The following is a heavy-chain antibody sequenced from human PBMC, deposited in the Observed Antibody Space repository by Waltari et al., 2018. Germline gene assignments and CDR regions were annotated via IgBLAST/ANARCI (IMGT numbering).Heavy chain of an antibody. V-gene: IGHV4-4*02. J-gene: IGHJ5*02. CDR3: ARDRGLRGGYDS. CDR1: GVSISSSNW. Sequence: QVQLQESGPGLVTPSGTLSLTCAVSGVSISSSNWWSWVRQPPGKGLEWLGEIHPSGTTNYNPSLKSRVTISVDNCKSQFSLKLSSVTAADTAVYYCARDRGLRGGYDSWGQGTLVTVSS. CDR2: IHPSGTT. D-gene: IGHD5-12*01.